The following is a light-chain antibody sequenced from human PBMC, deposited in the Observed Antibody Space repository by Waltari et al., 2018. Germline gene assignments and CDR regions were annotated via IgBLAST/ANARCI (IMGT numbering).Light chain of an antibody. Sequence: QSALTQPASVSGSPGQSITISCTGTSRDIGGYVYVSWYQQYPGKAPKLIIYDVIYRPSGVSNRFSGSKSGNTASLTISALQAEDEANYYCCSYTSASTLGVFGGGTKLTVL. J-gene: IGLJ3*02. V-gene: IGLV2-14*03. CDR3: CSYTSASTLGV. CDR1: SRDIGGYVY. CDR2: DVI.